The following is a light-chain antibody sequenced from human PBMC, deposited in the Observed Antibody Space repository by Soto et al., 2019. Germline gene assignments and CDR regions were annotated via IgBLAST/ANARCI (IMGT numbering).Light chain of an antibody. CDR2: DAS. V-gene: IGKV1-33*01. Sequence: DIQMTQSPSSLSASVGDRVTITCQASQDISNFLNWYQQKPGKAPKLLIYDASNLEAGVPSRFSGSGSGTDFTFTITNLQPEDIATYYCQQYDNVPRYTFGPGTKLAIK. J-gene: IGKJ2*01. CDR1: QDISNF. CDR3: QQYDNVPRYT.